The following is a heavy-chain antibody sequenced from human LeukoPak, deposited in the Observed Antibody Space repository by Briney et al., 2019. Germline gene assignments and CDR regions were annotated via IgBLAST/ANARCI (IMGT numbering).Heavy chain of an antibody. Sequence: PSETLSLTCTVSGGSISSSSYYWGWIRQPPGKGLEWIGYIYYSGSTNYNPSLKSRVTISVDTSKNQFSLKLSSVTAADTAVYYCARGRLSMTTVTLFDYWGQGTLVTVS. D-gene: IGHD4-17*01. J-gene: IGHJ4*02. CDR3: ARGRLSMTTVTLFDY. V-gene: IGHV4-61*05. CDR2: IYYSGST. CDR1: GGSISSSSYY.